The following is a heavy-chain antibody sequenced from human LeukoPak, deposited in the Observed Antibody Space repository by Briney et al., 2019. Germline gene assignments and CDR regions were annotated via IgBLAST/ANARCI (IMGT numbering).Heavy chain of an antibody. CDR2: IYYSGST. CDR1: GGSISSGDFY. V-gene: IGHV4-30-4*02. J-gene: IGHJ4*02. D-gene: IGHD2-15*01. Sequence: SETLSLTCTVSGGSISSGDFYWSWIRQPPGKGLEWIGYIYYSGSTYYNPSLKSLVTISVDTSKNQCSLKLSSVTAADTAVYYCARGDRSGGSCSPLPLDYWGQGTLVTVSS. CDR3: ARGDRSGGSCSPLPLDY.